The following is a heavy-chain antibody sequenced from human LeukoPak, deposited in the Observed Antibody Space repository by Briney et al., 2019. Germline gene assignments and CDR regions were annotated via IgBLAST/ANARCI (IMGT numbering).Heavy chain of an antibody. CDR3: AIDYGGNSAKSGFDPDYYYYYGMDV. D-gene: IGHD4-23*01. CDR1: GGTFSSYA. Sequence: GASVKVSCKASGGTFSSYAISWVRQAPGQGLEWMGGIIPIFGTANYAQKFQGRVTITADESTSTAYMELSSLRSEDTAVYYCAIDYGGNSAKSGFDPDYYYYYGMDVWGQGTTVTVSS. CDR2: IIPIFGTA. V-gene: IGHV1-69*13. J-gene: IGHJ6*02.